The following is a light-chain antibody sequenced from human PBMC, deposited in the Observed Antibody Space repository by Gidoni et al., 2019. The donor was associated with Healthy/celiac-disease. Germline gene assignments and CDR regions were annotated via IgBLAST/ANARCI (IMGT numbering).Light chain of an antibody. CDR2: DVS. Sequence: QSALPQPASVSGSPGQSITISCTGTSSDVGGYNYVSCYQQHPGKAPKLMIYDVSHRPSGVSNRFSGSKSGNTASLTISGLQAEDEADYYCSSYTSSSTLIVFGGGTKLTVL. CDR1: SSDVGGYNY. V-gene: IGLV2-14*01. J-gene: IGLJ2*01. CDR3: SSYTSSSTLIV.